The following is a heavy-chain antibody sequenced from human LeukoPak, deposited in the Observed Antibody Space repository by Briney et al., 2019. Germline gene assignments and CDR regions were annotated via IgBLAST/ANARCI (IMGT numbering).Heavy chain of an antibody. J-gene: IGHJ3*02. CDR2: IWYDGSNK. Sequence: GGSLRLSCAASGFIFSSYGMHWVRQAPGKGLEWVAVIWYDGSNKYYADSMKGRFTISRDNSKNTLYLQMNSLRAEDTAVYYCARDHILTGYYWKNDAFDIWGQGTMVTVSS. CDR1: GFIFSSYG. V-gene: IGHV3-33*08. D-gene: IGHD3-9*01. CDR3: ARDHILTGYYWKNDAFDI.